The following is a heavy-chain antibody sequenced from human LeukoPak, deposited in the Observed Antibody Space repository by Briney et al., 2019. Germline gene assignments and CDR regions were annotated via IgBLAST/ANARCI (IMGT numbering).Heavy chain of an antibody. Sequence: SETLSLTCTVSGGSITNSYWSWLRQPAGKGLEWIGRICSSGTTNYNPSLTGRVSMSVDTSKNQFSLKLYSVTAADTAVYYCARGSSGWYSIDYWGQGALVTVSS. CDR1: GGSITNSY. J-gene: IGHJ4*02. CDR3: ARGSSGWYSIDY. D-gene: IGHD6-19*01. CDR2: ICSSGTT. V-gene: IGHV4-4*07.